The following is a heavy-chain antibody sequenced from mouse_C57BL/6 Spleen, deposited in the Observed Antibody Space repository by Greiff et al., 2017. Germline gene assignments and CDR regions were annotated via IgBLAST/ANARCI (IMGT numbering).Heavy chain of an antibody. V-gene: IGHV5-16*01. CDR3: ARVLDYYGSSYWYFDV. J-gene: IGHJ1*03. Sequence: EVKLMESEGGLVQPGSSMKLSCTASGFTFSDYYMAWVRQVPEKGLEWVANINYDGSSTYYLDSLKSRFIISRDNAKNILYLQMSSLKSEDTATYYCARVLDYYGSSYWYFDVWGTGTTVTVSS. CDR2: INYDGSST. D-gene: IGHD1-1*01. CDR1: GFTFSDYY.